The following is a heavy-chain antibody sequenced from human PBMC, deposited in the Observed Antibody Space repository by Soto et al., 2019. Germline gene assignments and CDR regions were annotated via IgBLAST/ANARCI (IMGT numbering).Heavy chain of an antibody. Sequence: QVQLVESGVGVVQPGRSLRLSCAASGFTFSSYGMHWVRQAPGKGLEWVAVISYDGSNKYYADSVKGRFTISRDNSKNTLYLQMNSLRAEDTAVYYCAKEEKYYDFWSGYYLGYWGQGTLVTVSS. D-gene: IGHD3-3*01. V-gene: IGHV3-30*18. CDR3: AKEEKYYDFWSGYYLGY. J-gene: IGHJ4*02. CDR2: ISYDGSNK. CDR1: GFTFSSYG.